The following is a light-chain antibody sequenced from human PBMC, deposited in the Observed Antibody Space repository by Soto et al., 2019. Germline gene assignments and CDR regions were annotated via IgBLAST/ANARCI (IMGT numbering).Light chain of an antibody. CDR2: GAS. Sequence: PEKRATLSLRPSQNVQTKSLSWYQVNPFHAPRIIIFGASNRATGIPARFSGSGSGADFTLTISSLEPEDFALYYCQQHINWPLTFGGGTKVDI. V-gene: IGKV3-11*01. J-gene: IGKJ4*01. CDR1: QNVQTKS. CDR3: QQHINWPLT.